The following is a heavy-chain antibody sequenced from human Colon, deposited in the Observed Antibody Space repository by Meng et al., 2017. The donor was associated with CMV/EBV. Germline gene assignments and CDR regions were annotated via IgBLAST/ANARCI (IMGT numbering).Heavy chain of an antibody. D-gene: IGHD6-13*01. V-gene: IGHV1-8*01. Sequence: ASVKVSCKASGYSFTNFDIYWMRQAPGQGLEWMGWMNPATGNTGYAETLQGRVTMTRDSSIGTAYMELSSLRFEDTAGYYCARVRLAAAGSEPFSIWGQGTTVTVSS. CDR3: ARVRLAAAGSEPFSI. CDR1: GYSFTNFD. J-gene: IGHJ6*02. CDR2: MNPATGNT.